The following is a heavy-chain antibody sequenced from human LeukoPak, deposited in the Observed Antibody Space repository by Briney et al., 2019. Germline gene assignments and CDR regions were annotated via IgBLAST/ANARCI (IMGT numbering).Heavy chain of an antibody. CDR2: IYYSGST. D-gene: IGHD2-2*01. Sequence: SETLSLTCTVSGGSISSYYWSWIRQPPGKGLEWIGYIYYSGSTNYNPSLKSRVTLSVDTSKKQFSLKLSSVTAADTAVYYCARHSGDIVVVPAAPLYYWGQGTLVTVSS. J-gene: IGHJ4*02. CDR1: GGSISSYY. V-gene: IGHV4-59*08. CDR3: ARHSGDIVVVPAAPLYY.